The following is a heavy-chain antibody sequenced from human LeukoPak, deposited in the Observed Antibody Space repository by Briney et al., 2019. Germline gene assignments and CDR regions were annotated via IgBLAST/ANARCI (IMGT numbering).Heavy chain of an antibody. D-gene: IGHD2-2*01. V-gene: IGHV1-8*02. CDR1: GYSFTSYY. CDR2: MNPNSGNT. Sequence: ASVKVSCKASGYSFTSYYMHWVRQAPGQGLEWMGWMNPNSGNTGYAQKFQGRVTMTRNTSISTAYMELSSLRSEDTAVYYCARAVVGWLPYYYYMDVWGKGTTVTISS. J-gene: IGHJ6*03. CDR3: ARAVVGWLPYYYYMDV.